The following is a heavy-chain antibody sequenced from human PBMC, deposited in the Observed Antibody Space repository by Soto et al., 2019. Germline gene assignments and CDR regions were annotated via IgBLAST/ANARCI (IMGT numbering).Heavy chain of an antibody. V-gene: IGHV3-23*01. CDR3: SKRNWEGCSSISCYVYDH. D-gene: IGHD2-2*01. Sequence: EVQLLESGGGLVQPGGSLRLSCAASGFTFSSYAMSWVRQAPGKGLEWVSGISGSGGSTDYTDSVKGRFTISRDNFKNTLDLQMNSLRADETAVYYCSKRNWEGCSSISCYVYDHWGQGTLVTVS. CDR2: ISGSGGST. J-gene: IGHJ5*02. CDR1: GFTFSSYA.